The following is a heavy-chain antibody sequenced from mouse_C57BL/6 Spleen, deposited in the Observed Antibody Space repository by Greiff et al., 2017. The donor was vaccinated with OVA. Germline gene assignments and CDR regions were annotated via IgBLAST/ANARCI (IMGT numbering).Heavy chain of an antibody. CDR1: GYAFSSYW. Sequence: VKLVESGAELVKPGASVKISCKASGYAFSSYWMNWVKQRPGKGLEWIGQIYPGDGDTNYNGKFKGKATLTADKSSSTAYMQLSSLTSEDSAVYFCARSVPRYFDVWGTGTTVTVSS. CDR3: ARSVPRYFDV. CDR2: IYPGDGDT. V-gene: IGHV1-80*01. D-gene: IGHD5-1*01. J-gene: IGHJ1*03.